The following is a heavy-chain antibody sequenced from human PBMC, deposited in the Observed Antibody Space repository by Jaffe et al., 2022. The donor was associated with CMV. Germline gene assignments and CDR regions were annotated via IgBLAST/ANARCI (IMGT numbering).Heavy chain of an antibody. CDR2: IYYSGST. J-gene: IGHJ4*02. Sequence: QLQLQESGPGLVKPSETLSLTCTVSGGSISSSSYYWGWIRQPPGKGLEWIGSIYYSGSTYYNPSLKSRVTISVDTSKNQFSLKLSSVTAADTAVYYCARQLVLDYGDPQTNTKRGTMLNFDYWGQGTLVTVSS. CDR1: GGSISSSSYY. CDR3: ARQLVLDYGDPQTNTKRGTMLNFDY. D-gene: IGHD4-17*01. V-gene: IGHV4-39*01.